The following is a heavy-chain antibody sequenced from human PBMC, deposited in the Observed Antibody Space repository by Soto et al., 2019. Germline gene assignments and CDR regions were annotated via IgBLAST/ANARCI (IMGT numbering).Heavy chain of an antibody. CDR1: GFTFSSYA. Sequence: EVQLLESGGGLVQTGGSLRLSCAASGFTFSSYAMSWVRQAPGKGLEWASAISGSGGSTYYADSVKGRFTISRDKSKNTLYLQMNNLRAEDTAVYYCARAYGDSPNWFDPWGQGTLVTVSS. D-gene: IGHD4-17*01. J-gene: IGHJ5*02. CDR3: ARAYGDSPNWFDP. CDR2: ISGSGGST. V-gene: IGHV3-23*01.